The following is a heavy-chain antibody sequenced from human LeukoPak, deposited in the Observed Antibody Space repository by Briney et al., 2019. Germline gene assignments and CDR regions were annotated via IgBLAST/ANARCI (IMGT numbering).Heavy chain of an antibody. D-gene: IGHD4-11*01. Sequence: ASVKVSCKASGYTFITYGITWVRQAPGQGLEWMGGISTYDGNTNYAQKFQGRVTMTTDTSTSTAYMELRSLRSDDTAVYYCARAPYSNYVRALYYFDFWGQGMLVTVSS. J-gene: IGHJ4*02. CDR2: ISTYDGNT. CDR1: GYTFITYG. CDR3: ARAPYSNYVRALYYFDF. V-gene: IGHV1-18*01.